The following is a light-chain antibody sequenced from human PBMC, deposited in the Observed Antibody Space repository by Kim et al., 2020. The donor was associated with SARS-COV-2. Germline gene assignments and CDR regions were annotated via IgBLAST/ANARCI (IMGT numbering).Light chain of an antibody. CDR2: QDS. Sequence: SGSPGQTASITCSGDKLGYKYACWYQQKPGQSPVLVIYQDSKRPSGIPERFSGSNSGNTATLTISGTQAMDEADYYCQAWDSSTGVFGGGTQLTVL. V-gene: IGLV3-1*01. CDR3: QAWDSSTGV. CDR1: KLGYKY. J-gene: IGLJ3*02.